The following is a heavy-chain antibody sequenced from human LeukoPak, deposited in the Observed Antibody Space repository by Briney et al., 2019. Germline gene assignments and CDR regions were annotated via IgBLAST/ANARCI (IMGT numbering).Heavy chain of an antibody. Sequence: PGGSLRLSCAASGFTFSDYYMSWIRQAPGRGLEWVSYISSSSSYTNYADSVKGRFTISRDNAKNSLYLQMNSLRAEDTAVYYCARVIYDYGDYRLYYDMDVWGKGTTVTVSS. CDR2: ISSSSSYT. V-gene: IGHV3-11*06. CDR3: ARVIYDYGDYRLYYDMDV. D-gene: IGHD4-17*01. J-gene: IGHJ6*04. CDR1: GFTFSDYY.